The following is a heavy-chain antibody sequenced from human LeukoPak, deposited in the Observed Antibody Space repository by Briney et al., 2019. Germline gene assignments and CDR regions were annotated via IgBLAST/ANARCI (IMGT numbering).Heavy chain of an antibody. CDR2: INAGNGNT. Sequence: GASVKVSCTASGYIFITYAMHWVRQDPGQRLEWIGWINAGNGNTKYSQKFQGRVTFTRDTSASTVYMELTSLRSEDTAVYYCARGYERGDFDYWGQGTLVTVSS. CDR1: GYIFITYA. V-gene: IGHV1-3*01. CDR3: ARGYERGDFDY. D-gene: IGHD3-10*01. J-gene: IGHJ4*02.